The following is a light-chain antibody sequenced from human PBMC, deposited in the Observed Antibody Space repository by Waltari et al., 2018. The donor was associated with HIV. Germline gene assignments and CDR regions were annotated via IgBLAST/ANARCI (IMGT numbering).Light chain of an antibody. CDR1: SSNIGRNT. Sequence: QSMLTQPPSASGTPGQRVTISCSGSSSNIGRNTVNWYQQLPGTAPKLLIYSSNPRPSWVPDRVSGSKAGTSASLAISGLQSEDEADYYCATWDDSLNGRVFGGGTKLTVL. CDR3: ATWDDSLNGRV. J-gene: IGLJ3*02. V-gene: IGLV1-44*01. CDR2: SSN.